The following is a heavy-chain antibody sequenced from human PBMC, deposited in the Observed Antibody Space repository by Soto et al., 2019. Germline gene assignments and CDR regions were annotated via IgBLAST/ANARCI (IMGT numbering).Heavy chain of an antibody. J-gene: IGHJ6*02. CDR1: EFSFSTYW. CDR3: ASVSAALYYYGMDA. CDR2: IDTTGSTT. Sequence: VQLVESGGGLVQPGGSLRLSCVASEFSFSTYWMHWVRQAPGKGLMWVARIDTTGSTTTYADSVQGRFTISRDNAKNTMYLQMNSVRDEDTAIYFCASVSAALYYYGMDAWGQGTKVTVS. D-gene: IGHD2-15*01. V-gene: IGHV3-74*01.